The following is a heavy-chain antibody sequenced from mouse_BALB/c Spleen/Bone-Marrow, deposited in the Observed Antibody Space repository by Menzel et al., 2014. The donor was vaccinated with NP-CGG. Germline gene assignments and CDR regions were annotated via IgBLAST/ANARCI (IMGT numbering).Heavy chain of an antibody. Sequence: QVQLQQSAAELVKPGAPVKLSCKASGYTFTSYWMNWVKQRPGRGLAWIGRIDPSDSETHYNQKFKDKAPLTVDKSSSTAYIQLSSLTSEDSAVYYCARAHGYYPYWYFDVWGAGTTVTVSS. CDR2: IDPSDSET. CDR1: GYTFTSYW. V-gene: IGHV1-69*02. CDR3: ARAHGYYPYWYFDV. J-gene: IGHJ1*01. D-gene: IGHD2-3*01.